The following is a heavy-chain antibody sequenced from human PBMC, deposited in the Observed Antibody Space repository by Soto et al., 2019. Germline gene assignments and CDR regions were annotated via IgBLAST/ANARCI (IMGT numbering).Heavy chain of an antibody. J-gene: IGHJ5*02. CDR3: VRDKGMADL. CDR1: GGSISNSH. D-gene: IGHD6-13*01. Sequence: QVHLQESGPGLVKPSDTLSLSCTISGGSISNSHWSWIRQPAGKGLEWIGRVYSSGDTNYNPSLESRVTMSVDPSNNHFSLKLTSVTAADTAVYYCVRDKGMADLWGQGTLVSVSS. CDR2: VYSSGDT. V-gene: IGHV4-4*07.